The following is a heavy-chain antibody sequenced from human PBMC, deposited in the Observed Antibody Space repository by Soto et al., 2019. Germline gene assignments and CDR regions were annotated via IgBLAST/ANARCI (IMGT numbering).Heavy chain of an antibody. V-gene: IGHV4-39*01. CDR1: GGSISSSSYY. Sequence: PSETLSLTCTLSGGSISSSSYYWGWIRQPPGKGLEWIGSIYYSGSTYYNPSLKSRVTISVDTSKNQFSLKLSSVTAADTAVYYCAGGVVVAATPSFNWFDPWGQGTLVTVSS. J-gene: IGHJ5*02. CDR3: AGGVVVAATPSFNWFDP. CDR2: IYYSGST. D-gene: IGHD2-15*01.